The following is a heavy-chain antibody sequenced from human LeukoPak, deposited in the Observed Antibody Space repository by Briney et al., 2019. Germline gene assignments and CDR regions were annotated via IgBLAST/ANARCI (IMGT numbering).Heavy chain of an antibody. CDR3: ARVAAEVVGVPGAIGFGWLRRDYYYMDV. CDR1: GYTFTSYD. V-gene: IGHV1-8*01. CDR2: MNPNSGNT. Sequence: ASVKVSCKASGYTFTSYDINWVRQATGQGLEWMGWMNPNSGNTGYAQKFQGRVTMTRDMSTSTVYMELSSLRSEDTAVYYYARVAAEVVGVPGAIGFGWLRRDYYYMDVWGKGTTVTVSS. D-gene: IGHD2-2*02. J-gene: IGHJ6*03.